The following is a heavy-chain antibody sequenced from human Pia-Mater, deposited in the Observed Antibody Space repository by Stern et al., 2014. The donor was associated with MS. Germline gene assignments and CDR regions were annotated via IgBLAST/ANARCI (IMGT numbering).Heavy chain of an antibody. CDR3: ARGRGGNYRYYFDY. Sequence: EVQLLESGGGLVKPGGSLRLSCAASGFTFSSYSMNWVRQAPGKGLEWVASICGGGSDIYSADSLKGRFTISRDNAKNSLYLQMNSLRAEDTAVYYCARGRGGNYRYYFDYWGQGTLVTVSS. D-gene: IGHD4-23*01. CDR2: ICGGGSDI. CDR1: GFTFSSYS. J-gene: IGHJ4*02. V-gene: IGHV3-21*01.